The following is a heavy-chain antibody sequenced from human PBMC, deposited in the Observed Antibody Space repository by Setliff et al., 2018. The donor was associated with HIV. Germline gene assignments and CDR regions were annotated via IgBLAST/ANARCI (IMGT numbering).Heavy chain of an antibody. CDR3: AIPGSSGYPYDY. CDR2: FDPEDDET. CDR1: GYTLSELS. V-gene: IGHV1-24*01. Sequence: ASVKVSCKVSGYTLSELSMHWVRQAPGKGLEWMGGFDPEDDETIYAQKFQGRVTMTEDTSTDTAYMELSSLTSEDTAMYYCAIPGSSGYPYDYWGQGTLVTVSS. J-gene: IGHJ4*02. D-gene: IGHD3-22*01.